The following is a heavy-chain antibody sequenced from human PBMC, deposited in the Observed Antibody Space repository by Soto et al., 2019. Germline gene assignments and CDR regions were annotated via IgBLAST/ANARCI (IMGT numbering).Heavy chain of an antibody. CDR1: GGTFSSYA. CDR2: IIPIFGTA. Sequence: SVKVSCKASGGTFSSYAISWVRQAPGQGLEWMGGIIPIFGTANYAQKFQGRVTITADESTSTAYMELSSLRSEDTAVYYCARPYDILTTFPLYGMDVWGQGTTVTVSS. D-gene: IGHD3-9*01. J-gene: IGHJ6*02. CDR3: ARPYDILTTFPLYGMDV. V-gene: IGHV1-69*13.